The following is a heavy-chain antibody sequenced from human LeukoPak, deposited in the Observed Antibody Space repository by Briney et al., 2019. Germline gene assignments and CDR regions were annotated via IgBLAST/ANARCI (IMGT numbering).Heavy chain of an antibody. J-gene: IGHJ4*02. CDR1: GFTFSSYG. CDR2: IITTGTTV. D-gene: IGHD3-9*01. CDR3: AREIWFY. Sequence: GGSLRLSCAASGFTFSSYGMNWVRQAPGKGLEWISYIITTGTTVYYTDSVKGRFTISRDNAKNSLYLQMNSLRAEDTAVYYCAREIWFYWGQGTLVTVSS. V-gene: IGHV3-48*03.